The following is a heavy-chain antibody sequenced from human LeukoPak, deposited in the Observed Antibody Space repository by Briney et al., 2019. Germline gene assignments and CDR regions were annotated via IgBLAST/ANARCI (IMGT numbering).Heavy chain of an antibody. CDR1: GFIFSDYY. J-gene: IGHJ4*02. Sequence: PGGSLRLSCGASGFIFSDYYMSWIRQAPGKGLEWISYISSSGTPKYYADSVKGRFTISRDNAKKSLFLQMNSLRDEDTAVYYCAREGRYSSGWFNDYWGQGTLVTVSS. V-gene: IGHV3-11*04. CDR2: ISSSGTPK. D-gene: IGHD6-19*01. CDR3: AREGRYSSGWFNDY.